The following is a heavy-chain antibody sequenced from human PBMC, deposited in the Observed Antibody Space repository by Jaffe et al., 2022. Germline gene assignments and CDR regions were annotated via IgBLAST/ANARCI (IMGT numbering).Heavy chain of an antibody. CDR3: ARDKGISEAAFDI. V-gene: IGHV4-61*01. J-gene: IGHJ3*02. CDR1: GGSVSSGSYY. Sequence: QVQLQESGPGLVKPSETLSLTCTVSGGSVSSGSYYWSWIRQPPGKGLEWIGYIYYSGSTNYNPSLKSRVTISVDTSKNQFSLKLSSVTAADTAVYYCARDKGISEAAFDIWGQGTMVTVSS. CDR2: IYYSGST.